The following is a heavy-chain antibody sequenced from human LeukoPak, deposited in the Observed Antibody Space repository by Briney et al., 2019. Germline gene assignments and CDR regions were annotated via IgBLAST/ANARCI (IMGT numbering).Heavy chain of an antibody. J-gene: IGHJ4*02. CDR1: GFTVSSNY. V-gene: IGHV3-53*01. D-gene: IGHD6-19*01. CDR3: TKLKGWYGEGFFDY. Sequence: GGSLRLSCAASGFTVSSNYMSWVRQPAGKGLEWVSVLYSGGATFYADSVKGRFTISRDTSKNTLYLQMNDLRADDTAVYYCTKLKGWYGEGFFDYWGQGTLVTGSS. CDR2: LYSGGAT.